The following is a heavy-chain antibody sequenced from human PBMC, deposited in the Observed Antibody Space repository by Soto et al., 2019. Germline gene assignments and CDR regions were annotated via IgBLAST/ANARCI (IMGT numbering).Heavy chain of an antibody. J-gene: IGHJ5*02. CDR3: ARGSSYYDSSGYSCFDP. V-gene: IGHV4-30-2*01. Sequence: SETLSLTCAVSAGSISRGGYSWGWLRRPPGKGLEGIGYIYHSGGTYYNPTLKSRVPISVDRSKTQSSPKLSSVTAADTAVYYCARGSSYYDSSGYSCFDPWGQGTLVTVS. CDR2: IYHSGGT. CDR1: AGSISRGGYS. D-gene: IGHD3-22*01.